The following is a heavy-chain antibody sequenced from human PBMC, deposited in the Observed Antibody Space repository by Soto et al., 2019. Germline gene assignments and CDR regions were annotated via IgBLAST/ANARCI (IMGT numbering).Heavy chain of an antibody. Sequence: SETLSLTCAVYGGSFSGYYWTWIRQPPGTGLEWIGEINHSGSTNYNPSLKSRVTISVDTSKNQFSLKLSSVTAADTAVYYCARGRLLLWFGELYGWFDPWGQGTLVTVS. D-gene: IGHD3-10*01. CDR3: ARGRLLLWFGELYGWFDP. CDR2: INHSGST. CDR1: GGSFSGYY. V-gene: IGHV4-34*01. J-gene: IGHJ5*02.